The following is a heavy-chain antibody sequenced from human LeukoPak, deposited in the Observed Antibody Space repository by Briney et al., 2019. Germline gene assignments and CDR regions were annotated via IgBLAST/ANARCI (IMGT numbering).Heavy chain of an antibody. CDR2: IRSKAYGGTT. Sequence: GGSLRLSCTASGFTFGDYAMSWVRQAPGKGLEWVGLIRSKAYGGTTEYAASVKGRFTISRDDSKSIAYLQMNSLKTEDTAVYYCTRDLYYDFWSGFDYWGQGTLVTVSS. CDR3: TRDLYYDFWSGFDY. V-gene: IGHV3-49*04. CDR1: GFTFGDYA. J-gene: IGHJ4*02. D-gene: IGHD3-3*01.